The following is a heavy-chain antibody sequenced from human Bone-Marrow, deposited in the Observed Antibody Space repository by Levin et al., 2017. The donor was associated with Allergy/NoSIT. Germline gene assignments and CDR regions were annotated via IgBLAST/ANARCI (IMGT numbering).Heavy chain of an antibody. D-gene: IGHD2-21*02. CDR2: IKQDGSEK. CDR3: ARDYAVVTAPVDY. V-gene: IGHV3-7*01. J-gene: IGHJ4*02. CDR1: GFTFSRYW. Sequence: GGSLRLSCAASGFTFSRYWMSWVRQAPGKGLEWVANIKQDGSEKYYVDSVKGRFTISRDNAKNSLYLQMNTLRAEDTAVYYCARDYAVVTAPVDYWGQGTLVTVSS.